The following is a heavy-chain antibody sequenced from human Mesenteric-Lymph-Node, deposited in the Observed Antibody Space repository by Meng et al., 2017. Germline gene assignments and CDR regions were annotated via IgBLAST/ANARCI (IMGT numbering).Heavy chain of an antibody. D-gene: IGHD6-19*01. Sequence: EQLQPWGAGLLKPSEPLSLTCAVYGGSFSGYYWSWIRQPPGKGLEWIGEINHSGSTNYNPSLKSRVTISVDTSKNQFSLKLSSVTAADTAVYYCARGRTSGWYWYFDLWGLGTLVTVSS. CDR2: INHSGST. J-gene: IGHJ2*01. CDR1: GGSFSGYY. V-gene: IGHV4-34*01. CDR3: ARGRTSGWYWYFDL.